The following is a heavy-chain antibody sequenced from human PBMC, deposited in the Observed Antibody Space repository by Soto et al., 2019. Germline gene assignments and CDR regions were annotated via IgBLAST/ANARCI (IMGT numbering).Heavy chain of an antibody. CDR2: MNPNSGNT. CDR1: GYTFTSYD. V-gene: IGHV1-8*01. Sequence: ASVKVSCKASGYTFTSYDINWVRQATGQGLEWMGWMNPNSGNTGYVQKFQGRVTMTRNTSISTAYMELSSLRSEDTAVYYCARVREYYYYYGMDVWGQGTTVTVSS. CDR3: ARVREYYYYYGMDV. J-gene: IGHJ6*02.